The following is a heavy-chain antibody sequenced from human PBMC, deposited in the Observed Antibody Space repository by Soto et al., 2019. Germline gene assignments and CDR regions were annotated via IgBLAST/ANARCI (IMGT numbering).Heavy chain of an antibody. J-gene: IGHJ6*02. CDR1: GDTFSSNW. D-gene: IGHD3-10*01. CDR3: TRRAVRYYKGMDV. Sequence: PGESLKISCKVSGDTFSSNWIGWVHQMPGKGLEWMGIIYPVDSDTRYSPSFRGQVTISVDGSITTAYLQWSSLKASDTAMYYCTRRAVRYYKGMDVWGQGTTVTVSS. CDR2: IYPVDSDT. V-gene: IGHV5-51*07.